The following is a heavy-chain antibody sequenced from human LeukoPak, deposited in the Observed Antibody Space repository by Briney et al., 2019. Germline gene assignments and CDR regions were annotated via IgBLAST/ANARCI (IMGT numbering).Heavy chain of an antibody. D-gene: IGHD2-2*01. V-gene: IGHV3-72*01. CDR1: GFTFSDHY. Sequence: GGSLRLSCAASGFTFSDHYMDWVRQAPGEGLEWVGRSRNKANSYSTEYAASVKGRFTVSRDDSKNSLYLQMNSLRTEDTAVYYWARGRQGCSSTSCYWVFDYGGQGTLVTVPS. J-gene: IGHJ4*02. CDR3: ARGRQGCSSTSCYWVFDY. CDR2: SRNKANSYST.